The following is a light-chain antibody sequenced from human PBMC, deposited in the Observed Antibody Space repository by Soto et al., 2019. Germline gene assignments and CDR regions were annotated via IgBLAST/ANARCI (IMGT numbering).Light chain of an antibody. CDR2: GAS. CDR3: QQYAITPWT. CDR1: QSVTNY. Sequence: EIVLTQSPGTLSLSPGERATLSCRASQSVTNYLVWHQQRPGQAPRLLIYGASSRATAIPDRFSGSGSGTDFTLTISGLEPEDFALYYCQQYAITPWTFGQGTKVEIK. V-gene: IGKV3-20*01. J-gene: IGKJ1*01.